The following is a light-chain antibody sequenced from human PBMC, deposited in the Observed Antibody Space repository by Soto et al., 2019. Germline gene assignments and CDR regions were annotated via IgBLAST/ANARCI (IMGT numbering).Light chain of an antibody. V-gene: IGLV2-14*03. J-gene: IGLJ3*02. CDR3: TSYTSSSTLVV. CDR1: SNDLGGYNY. CDR2: DVN. Sequence: QSALTQPASVSGSPGQSITISCTGTSNDLGGYNYVSWYQHHPGKAPKLLIYDVNNRPSGVSNRFSGSKSGNTASLTISGLQAEDEADYYCTSYTSSSTLVVFGGGTKVTVL.